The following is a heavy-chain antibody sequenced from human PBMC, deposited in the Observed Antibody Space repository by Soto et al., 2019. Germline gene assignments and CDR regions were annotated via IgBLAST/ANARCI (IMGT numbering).Heavy chain of an antibody. Sequence: GASVKVSCKASGGTFSSYAISWVRQAPGQGLEWMGGIIPIFGTANYAQKFQGRVTITADESTSTAYMELSSLRSEDTAVYYCARNIAAAGTWPRRGYYYGMDVWGEGTTVTVSS. CDR3: ARNIAAAGTWPRRGYYYGMDV. V-gene: IGHV1-69*13. D-gene: IGHD6-13*01. CDR2: IIPIFGTA. J-gene: IGHJ6*04. CDR1: GGTFSSYA.